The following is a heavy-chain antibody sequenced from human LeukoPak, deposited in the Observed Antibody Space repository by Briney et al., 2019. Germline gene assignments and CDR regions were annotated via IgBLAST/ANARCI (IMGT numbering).Heavy chain of an antibody. CDR3: ARDRGTTSYYYLDS. D-gene: IGHD1-26*01. V-gene: IGHV4-59*01. J-gene: IGHJ4*02. CDR2: IYHTGST. Sequence: SETLLLTCSVSGGPITDYYWSWILQPPGKGLEWIGCIYHTGSTNYSPSLNSRVTMSVDASRNQFSPKLVSVTAADTAVYYCARDRGTTSYYYLDSWGQGILVTVPS. CDR1: GGPITDYY.